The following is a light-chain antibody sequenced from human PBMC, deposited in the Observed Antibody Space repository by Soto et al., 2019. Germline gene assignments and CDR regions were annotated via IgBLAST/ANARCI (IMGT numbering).Light chain of an antibody. CDR2: AAS. Sequence: DIQMTQSPSSLSASVGDRVTITCRASQGISNFLAWYQQKPGKVPKLQISAASTLQSGVPSRFSGSGSGTDFTLTITSLQPEDVATYYCQKYSSVITFGQGTRLEIK. CDR3: QKYSSVIT. V-gene: IGKV1-27*01. J-gene: IGKJ5*01. CDR1: QGISNF.